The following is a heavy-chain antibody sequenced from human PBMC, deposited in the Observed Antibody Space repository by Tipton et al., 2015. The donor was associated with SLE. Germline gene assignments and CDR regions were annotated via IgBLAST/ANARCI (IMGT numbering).Heavy chain of an antibody. CDR1: GGSIRNYF. CDR3: ARGDNWDYMNS. CDR2: VFYTGST. V-gene: IGHV4-59*01. D-gene: IGHD1-7*01. Sequence: TLSLTCTVSGGSIRNYFWHWIRQSPGKGLEWIGYVFYTGSTNYSPSLKSRVSISVDTSRNQFSLRLTSVTAADTAVYYCARGDNWDYMNSWGQGTLVTVSS. J-gene: IGHJ4*02.